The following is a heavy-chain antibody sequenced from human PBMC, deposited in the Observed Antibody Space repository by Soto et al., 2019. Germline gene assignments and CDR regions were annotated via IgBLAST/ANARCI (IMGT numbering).Heavy chain of an antibody. Sequence: GASVKVSCKASGYTFTSYGISWVRQAPGQGLEWMGWISAYNGNTNYAQKLQGRVTMTTDTSTSTAYMELRSLRSDDTAVYYCARFHRLVTAAATWFDPWGQGTLVTVSS. CDR2: ISAYNGNT. CDR3: ARFHRLVTAAATWFDP. D-gene: IGHD2-2*01. CDR1: GYTFTSYG. V-gene: IGHV1-18*01. J-gene: IGHJ5*02.